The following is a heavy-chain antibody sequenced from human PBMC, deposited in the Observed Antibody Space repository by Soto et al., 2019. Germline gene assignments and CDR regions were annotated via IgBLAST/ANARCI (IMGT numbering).Heavy chain of an antibody. D-gene: IGHD1-26*01. CDR2: IDWDDDK. V-gene: IGHV2-70*11. Sequence: ESGPTLVNPTQTLTLTCTFSGFSLSTSGMCVSWIRQPPGKALEWLARIDWDDDKYYSTSLKTRLTISKDTSKNQVVLTMTNMDPVDTATYYCARIRFLGARKYYFDYWGQGTLVTVSS. J-gene: IGHJ4*02. CDR1: GFSLSTSGMC. CDR3: ARIRFLGARKYYFDY.